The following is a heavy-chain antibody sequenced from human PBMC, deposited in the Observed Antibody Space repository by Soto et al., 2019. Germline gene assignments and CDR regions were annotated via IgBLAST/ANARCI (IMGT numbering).Heavy chain of an antibody. CDR3: AGLGEMATINSGNWFDP. D-gene: IGHD5-12*01. V-gene: IGHV1-69*06. CDR2: IIPIFGTA. J-gene: IGHJ5*02. Sequence: SVKVSCKASGGTFSSYAISWVRQAPGQGLEWMGGIIPIFGTANYAQKFQGRVTITADKSTSTAYMELSSLRSEDTAVYYCAGLGEMATINSGNWFDPWGQGTLVTVSS. CDR1: GGTFSSYA.